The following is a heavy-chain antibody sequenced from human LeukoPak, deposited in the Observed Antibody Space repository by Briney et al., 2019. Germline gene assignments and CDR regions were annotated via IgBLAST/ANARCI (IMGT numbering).Heavy chain of an antibody. V-gene: IGHV1-2*06. CDR2: INPNSGGT. CDR1: GYTFTGYY. D-gene: IGHD3-22*01. Sequence: ASVKVSCKASGYTFTGYYMHWVRQAPGQGLEWMGRINPNSGGTNYAQKFQGRVTMTRDTSISTAYMELSRLRSDHTAVYYCASRRLGDSSGCYLDYWGQGTLVTVSS. CDR3: ASRRLGDSSGCYLDY. J-gene: IGHJ4*02.